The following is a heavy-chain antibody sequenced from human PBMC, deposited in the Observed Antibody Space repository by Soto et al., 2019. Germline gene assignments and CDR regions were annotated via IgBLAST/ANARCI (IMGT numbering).Heavy chain of an antibody. Sequence: EVQLLESGGGLVKPGGSLRPSCAASGFTFTNYAMTWVRQAPGKGLDWVSSISGGDGDTSYADSVKGRFTISRDNYANTMFLQINNLRPYDTAVYYCAEDRFTSTVRKYWFFDLWGRGTLVTVSS. V-gene: IGHV3-23*01. D-gene: IGHD3-10*01. CDR1: GFTFTNYA. CDR2: ISGGDGDT. CDR3: AEDRFTSTVRKYWFFDL. J-gene: IGHJ2*01.